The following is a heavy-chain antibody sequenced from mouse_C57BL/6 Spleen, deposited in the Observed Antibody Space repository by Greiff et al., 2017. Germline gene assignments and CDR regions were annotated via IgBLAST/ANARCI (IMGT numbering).Heavy chain of an antibody. V-gene: IGHV1-15*01. J-gene: IGHJ2*01. D-gene: IGHD1-1*01. CDR3: TRRHYYGSSYYFGY. CDR1: GYTFTDYE. CDR2: IDPETGGT. Sequence: VQLQQSGAELVRPGASVTLSCKASGYTFTDYEMHWVKQTPVHGLEWIGAIDPETGGTAYNQKFKGKAILTADKSSSTAYMELRSLTSEDSAVYYCTRRHYYGSSYYFGYWGQGTTLTVSS.